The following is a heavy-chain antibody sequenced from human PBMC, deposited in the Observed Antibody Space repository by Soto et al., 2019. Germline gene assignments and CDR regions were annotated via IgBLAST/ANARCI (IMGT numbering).Heavy chain of an antibody. V-gene: IGHV1-46*01. CDR3: AREYDGSYYYGMDV. J-gene: IGHJ6*02. CDR2: INLSGGST. CDR1: GYTFTSYY. Sequence: QVQLVQSGAEVKKPGASLKVSCKASGYTFTSYYMHWVRQAPGQGLEWMCIINLSGGSTSYAKKFEGRVTMTRDTSKNNVYTELRSLRSEDTAVYYCAREYDGSYYYGMDVWRQGTTVTVS. D-gene: IGHD1-1*01.